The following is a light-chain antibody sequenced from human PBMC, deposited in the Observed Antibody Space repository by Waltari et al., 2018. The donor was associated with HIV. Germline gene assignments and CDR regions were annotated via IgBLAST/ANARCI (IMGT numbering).Light chain of an antibody. Sequence: QSVLTQPPSESGTPGQRVTISCSGSSSNIGSNSVHWYQQLPGTAPKVLMFNNNQRPSGVPDRFSGSKSGTSASLAISGLQSDDEADYYCAAWDDSLKGYVFGTGTGVTIL. CDR3: AAWDDSLKGYV. CDR1: SSNIGSNS. CDR2: NNN. J-gene: IGLJ1*01. V-gene: IGLV1-44*01.